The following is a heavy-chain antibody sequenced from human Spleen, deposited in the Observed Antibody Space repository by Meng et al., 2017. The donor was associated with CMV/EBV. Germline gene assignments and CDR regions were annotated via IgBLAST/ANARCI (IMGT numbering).Heavy chain of an antibody. D-gene: IGHD3-3*01. V-gene: IGHV3-21*01. CDR2: ISSSSSYI. CDR3: ARDGAPYYDFWSGYYEGNWFDP. J-gene: IGHJ5*02. Sequence: YSTNWVRQDPGKGLEWVSSISSSSSYIYYADSVKGRFTISRDNAKNSLYLQMNSLRAEDTAVYYCARDGAPYYDFWSGYYEGNWFDPWGQGTLVTVSS. CDR1: YS.